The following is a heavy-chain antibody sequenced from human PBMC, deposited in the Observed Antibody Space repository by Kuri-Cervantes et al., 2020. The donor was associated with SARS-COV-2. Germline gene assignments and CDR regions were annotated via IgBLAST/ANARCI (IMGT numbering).Heavy chain of an antibody. V-gene: IGHV3-73*01. CDR1: GFTFSGSA. D-gene: IGHD1-26*01. Sequence: ETLSLTCAASGFTFSGSAMHWVRQASGKGLEWVGRIRSKANSYATAYAASVKGRFTISRDDSKNTAYPQMNSLKTEDTAVYYCTSQTSGDYWGQGTLVTVSS. J-gene: IGHJ4*02. CDR2: IRSKANSYAT. CDR3: TSQTSGDY.